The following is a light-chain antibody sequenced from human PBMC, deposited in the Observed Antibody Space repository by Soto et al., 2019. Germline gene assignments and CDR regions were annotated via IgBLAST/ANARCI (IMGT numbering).Light chain of an antibody. V-gene: IGKV1-5*03. CDR1: QSISSW. CDR2: KAS. Sequence: DIQMTQSPSTLSASVGDRVHITCRASQSISSWLAWYQQKPGKAPKLLIYKASSLESGVPSRFSGSGSGTEFTLTISSLQPDDFATYYCQQYNSYSLTFGGGTKVDIK. CDR3: QQYNSYSLT. J-gene: IGKJ4*01.